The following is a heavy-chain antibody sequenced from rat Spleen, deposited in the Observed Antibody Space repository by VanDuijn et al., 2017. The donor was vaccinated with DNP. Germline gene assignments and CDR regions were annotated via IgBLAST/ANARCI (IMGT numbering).Heavy chain of an antibody. CDR3: ARHREDYQREDYFDY. Sequence: EVQLVESGGGLVRPGNSLKLSCAASGFIFSDYAMAWVRQSPKMGLEWVATIIYDGSSTFYRDSVTGRFTISRDFAKSTLYLQMDSLRSEDSATYYCARHREDYQREDYFDYWGQGVMVTVSS. V-gene: IGHV5-17*01. J-gene: IGHJ2*01. CDR1: GFIFSDYA. CDR2: IIYDGSST. D-gene: IGHD1-4*01.